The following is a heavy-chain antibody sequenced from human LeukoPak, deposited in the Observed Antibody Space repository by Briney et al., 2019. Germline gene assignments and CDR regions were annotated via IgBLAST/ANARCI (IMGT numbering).Heavy chain of an antibody. D-gene: IGHD6-19*01. J-gene: IGHJ3*02. CDR3: ARPREQWLGNDAFDI. V-gene: IGHV4-59*08. CDR2: IYYSGST. CDR1: GGSMNNYY. Sequence: SETLSLTCTVSGGSMNNYYWTWIRQPPGKGLEGMGYIYYSGSTNYNPPLKSRVTISVDTSKNQFSLKLSSVTAADSAVYYCARPREQWLGNDAFDIWGQGTMVTVSS.